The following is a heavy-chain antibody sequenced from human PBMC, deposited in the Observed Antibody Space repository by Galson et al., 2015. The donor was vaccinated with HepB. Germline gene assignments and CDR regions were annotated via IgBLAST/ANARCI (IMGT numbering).Heavy chain of an antibody. CDR1: GFTFSGST. CDR2: IRNNANSDAT. V-gene: IGHV3-73*01. CDR3: TGRRFDTMYV. D-gene: IGHD5-24*01. Sequence: SLRLSGAASGFTFSGSTIHWVRQASGKGLELVGRIRNNANSDATASAASVKGRFTISRADSKNTAYLQMNSLKTEDTAVYYCTGRRFDTMYVWGKGTTVTVCS. J-gene: IGHJ6*04.